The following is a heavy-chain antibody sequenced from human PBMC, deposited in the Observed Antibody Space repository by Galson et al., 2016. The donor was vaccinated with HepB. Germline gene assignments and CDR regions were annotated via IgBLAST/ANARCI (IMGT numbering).Heavy chain of an antibody. CDR3: AKPYGYSYGSYAFDI. CDR2: ISYDGNKK. CDR1: GFIFSTYG. Sequence: SLRLSCAASGFIFSTYGMHWVRQAPGKGLEWVAVISYDGNKKYYADSVISRATISRDNSKNTVFLRVNSLRGEDTAVYYCAKPYGYSYGSYAFDIWGQGTMVTVSS. V-gene: IGHV3-30*18. J-gene: IGHJ3*02. D-gene: IGHD5-18*01.